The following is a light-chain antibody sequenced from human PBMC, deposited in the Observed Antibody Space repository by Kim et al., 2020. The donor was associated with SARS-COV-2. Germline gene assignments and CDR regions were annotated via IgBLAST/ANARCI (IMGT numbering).Light chain of an antibody. CDR1: SLRSYY. Sequence: SSSLTHYPAVSVALGQTVRITCQGDSLRSYYATWYQQKPGQAPIVVIYGKNNRPSGIPDRFSGSSSGNTASLTITGTQAGDEADYYCNSRDSNDNVVFGGGTQLTVL. CDR3: NSRDSNDNVV. CDR2: GKN. V-gene: IGLV3-19*01. J-gene: IGLJ2*01.